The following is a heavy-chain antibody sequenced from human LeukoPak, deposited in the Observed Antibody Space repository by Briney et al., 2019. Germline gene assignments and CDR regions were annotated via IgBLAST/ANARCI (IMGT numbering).Heavy chain of an antibody. J-gene: IGHJ5*02. CDR1: GGSISSSSYY. Sequence: SETLSLTCTVSGGSISSSSYYWGWIRQPPGKGLEWIGEINHSGSTNYNPSLKSRVTISVDTSKNQFSLKLSSVTAADTAVYYCARGIKKLERRKNWFDPWGQGTLVTVSS. V-gene: IGHV4-39*07. CDR3: ARGIKKLERRKNWFDP. CDR2: INHSGST. D-gene: IGHD1-1*01.